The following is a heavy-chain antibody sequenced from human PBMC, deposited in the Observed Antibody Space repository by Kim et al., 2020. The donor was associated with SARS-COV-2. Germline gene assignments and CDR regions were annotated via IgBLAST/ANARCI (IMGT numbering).Heavy chain of an antibody. V-gene: IGHV3-7*01. CDR3: VRQHFRSGSSYNPFDY. CDR2: MKLDGSEQ. J-gene: IGHJ4*02. CDR1: GFAFGDSW. D-gene: IGHD3-10*01. Sequence: GGSLRLSCAASGFAFGDSWMSWVRQAPGKGLEWVASMKLDGSEQKYLDSVKGRFTISTDNAKTSLYLQMTSLRGEETAVYFCVRQHFRSGSSYNPFDYWGQGTLVPVAS.